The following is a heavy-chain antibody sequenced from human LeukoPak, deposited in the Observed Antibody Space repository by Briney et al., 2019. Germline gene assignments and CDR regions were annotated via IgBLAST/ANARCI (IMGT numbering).Heavy chain of an antibody. Sequence: PGGSLRLSCAASGFTFSNYGMHWVRQAPGKGLEWVAVISYDGSNKYYADSVKGRFTNSRDNSKNTLYLQMNSLRAEDTTMYYCAKDGYCSGGSCYSGAFDYWGQGTLVTVSS. V-gene: IGHV3-30*18. D-gene: IGHD2-15*01. J-gene: IGHJ4*02. CDR1: GFTFSNYG. CDR3: AKDGYCSGGSCYSGAFDY. CDR2: ISYDGSNK.